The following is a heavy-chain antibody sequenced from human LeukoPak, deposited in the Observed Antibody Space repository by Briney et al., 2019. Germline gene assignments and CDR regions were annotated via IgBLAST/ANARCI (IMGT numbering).Heavy chain of an antibody. CDR3: ARVGSCAGGGDCYYSDY. Sequence: ASVKVSCKASGYTLTGYYMHWGRQAPGQGLEWMGWTNPSSGDTRYAQKFQGRVSMTRDTSISTAYMELSSLRSEDTAVYYCARVGSCAGGGDCYYSDYWGQGTLVTVSS. D-gene: IGHD2-21*01. J-gene: IGHJ4*02. CDR2: TNPSSGDT. CDR1: GYTLTGYY. V-gene: IGHV1-2*02.